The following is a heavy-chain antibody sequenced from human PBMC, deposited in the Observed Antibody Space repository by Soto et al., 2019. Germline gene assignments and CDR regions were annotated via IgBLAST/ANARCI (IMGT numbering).Heavy chain of an antibody. CDR2: ISSSGSTI. CDR3: ARDRSSSSGLDNYYYYGMDV. J-gene: IGHJ6*02. D-gene: IGHD6-6*01. V-gene: IGHV3-48*03. Sequence: PGGSLRLSCAASGFTFSSYEMNWVRQAPGKGLEWVSYISSSGSTIYYADSVKGRFTISRDNAKNSLYLQMNSLRAEDTAVYYCARDRSSSSGLDNYYYYGMDVWGQGTTVTVSS. CDR1: GFTFSSYE.